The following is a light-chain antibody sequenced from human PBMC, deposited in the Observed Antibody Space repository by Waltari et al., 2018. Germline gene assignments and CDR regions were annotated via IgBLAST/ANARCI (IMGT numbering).Light chain of an antibody. Sequence: DIVVTQSPDSLAVSLGETATIPRKSSQSILYSANNKNYLAWFQKKPGQPPKLLIYWSSTRESGVPDRFSGSGSGTEFSLTISGLQAEDVAVYYCQQYYRNPYTFGQGTNLEI. CDR1: QSILYSANNKNY. CDR3: QQYYRNPYT. V-gene: IGKV4-1*01. CDR2: WSS. J-gene: IGKJ2*01.